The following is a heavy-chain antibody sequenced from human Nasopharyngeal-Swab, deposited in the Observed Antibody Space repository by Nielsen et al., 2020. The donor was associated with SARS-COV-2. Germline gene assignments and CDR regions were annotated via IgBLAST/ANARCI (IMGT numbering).Heavy chain of an antibody. D-gene: IGHD5-12*01. CDR3: ARDRHGWLRFWFDP. V-gene: IGHV3-33*01. CDR1: GFTFSSYG. J-gene: IGHJ5*02. Sequence: GGSLRLSCAASGFTFSSYGMHWVRQAPGKGLEWVAVIWYDGSNKYYADSVKGQFTISRDNSKNTLYLQMNSLRAEDTAVYYCARDRHGWLRFWFDPWGQGTLVTVSS. CDR2: IWYDGSNK.